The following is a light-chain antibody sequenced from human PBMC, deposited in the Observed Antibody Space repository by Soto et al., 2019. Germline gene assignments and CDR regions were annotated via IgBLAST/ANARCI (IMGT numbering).Light chain of an antibody. V-gene: IGKV3-15*01. CDR3: QQYNSWPPLT. CDR1: QSVSNN. Sequence: EIVLTQSPGTLSLSPGERATLSCRAIQSVSNNYLAWYQQKPGQAPRLLIYGASTRATGIPARFSGSGSGTEFTLTISSLQSEDFAVYYCQQYNSWPPLTFGGGTKVDIK. J-gene: IGKJ4*01. CDR2: GAS.